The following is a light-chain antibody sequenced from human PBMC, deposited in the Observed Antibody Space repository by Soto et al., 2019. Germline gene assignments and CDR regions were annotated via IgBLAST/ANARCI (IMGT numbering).Light chain of an antibody. V-gene: IGLV2-8*01. Sequence: QAVLAQPPSAAGSPGQSVTISCTGTRSDVGDNYVSWYQQHLGKAPKLIIYEVTLRPSGVPDRFSGSKSGNTASLTVSGLKADDEADYYCSAYAGSNTFVFGTGTKLTVL. CDR1: RSDVGDNY. CDR2: EVT. CDR3: SAYAGSNTFV. J-gene: IGLJ1*01.